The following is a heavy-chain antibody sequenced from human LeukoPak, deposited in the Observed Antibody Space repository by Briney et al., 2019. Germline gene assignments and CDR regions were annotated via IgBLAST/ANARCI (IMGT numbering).Heavy chain of an antibody. CDR3: ARRWSGSFSYDY. CDR2: ISGNGAGT. Sequence: PGGSLRLSCAASGFTFSTYAMHWVRQSPGKGLEYVSAISGNGAGTYYADSVKGRFTISRGNSKNTLYLQMGSLRTEDMAVYYCARRWSGSFSYDYWGQGTLVTVSS. J-gene: IGHJ4*02. CDR1: GFTFSTYA. D-gene: IGHD1-26*01. V-gene: IGHV3-64*02.